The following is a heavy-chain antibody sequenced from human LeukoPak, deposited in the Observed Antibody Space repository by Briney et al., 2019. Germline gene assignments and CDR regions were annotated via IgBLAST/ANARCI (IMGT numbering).Heavy chain of an antibody. CDR2: IYYSVRT. CDR1: GGSLTTNY. CDR3: ARDTYYYGSETDYNAVFDM. D-gene: IGHD3-10*01. J-gene: IGHJ3*02. V-gene: IGHV4-59*01. Sequence: SETLSLTCTLSGGSLTTNYWSWIRQPPGKGLEWIGYIYYSVRTNSNPSPKSRVALSIDTSTNPISLRLSSVTAADTAVYYCARDTYYYGSETDYNAVFDMWSPGTMVTVSS.